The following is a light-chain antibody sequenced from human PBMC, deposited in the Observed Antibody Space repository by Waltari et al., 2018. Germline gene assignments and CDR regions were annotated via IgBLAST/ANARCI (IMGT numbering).Light chain of an antibody. CDR3: YSSDSTGLRV. CDR1: DLPRKY. J-gene: IGLJ1*01. V-gene: IGLV3-10*01. CDR2: EDT. Sequence: SYELTQTPSVSVSPGQTARITCSGHDLPRKYANWFQQKSGQAPRLVIYEDTKRPSGIPERFSGSSSGTVATLTITGAQVDDEADYYCYSSDSTGLRVFGGGTTVVVL.